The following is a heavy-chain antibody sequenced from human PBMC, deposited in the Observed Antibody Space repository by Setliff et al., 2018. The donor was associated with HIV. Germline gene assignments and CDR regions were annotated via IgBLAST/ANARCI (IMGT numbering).Heavy chain of an antibody. D-gene: IGHD6-13*01. J-gene: IGHJ4*02. V-gene: IGHV3-21*01. CDR2: ISATSNT. CDR3: TTTAEAGHFDY. Sequence: GGSLRLSCAASGFSFGDYSMTWVRQSPGRGLEWVSSISATSNTYYSESVKGRFTISRDNAKNSLYVQMNSLRVEDTAVYYCTTTAEAGHFDYWGQGTLVTVSS. CDR1: GFSFGDYS.